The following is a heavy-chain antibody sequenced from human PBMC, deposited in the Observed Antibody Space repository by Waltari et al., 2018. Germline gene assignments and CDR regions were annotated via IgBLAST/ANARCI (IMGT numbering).Heavy chain of an antibody. J-gene: IGHJ4*02. CDR2: IYSGGST. CDR1: GFTFSSYA. CDR3: AKVRQQLGFDY. V-gene: IGHV3-23*03. Sequence: EVQLLESGGGLVQPGGSLRLSCAASGFTFSSYAMSWVRQAPGKGLEWVSVIYSGGSTYYADSVKGRFTISRDNSKNTLYLQMNSLRAEDTAVYYCAKVRQQLGFDYWGQGTLVTVSS. D-gene: IGHD6-13*01.